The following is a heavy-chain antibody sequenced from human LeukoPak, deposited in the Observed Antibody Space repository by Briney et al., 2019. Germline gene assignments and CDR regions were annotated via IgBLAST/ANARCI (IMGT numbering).Heavy chain of an antibody. CDR3: ARVITMVRGVKGFDI. D-gene: IGHD3-10*01. Sequence: SETLSLTCTVSGGSISSYYWSWIRQPPGKGLEWIGYIYYSGSTNYNPSLKSRVTISVDTSKNQFSLKLSSVTAADTAVYYCARVITMVRGVKGFDIWGQGTMVTVSS. V-gene: IGHV4-59*12. CDR1: GGSISSYY. CDR2: IYYSGST. J-gene: IGHJ3*02.